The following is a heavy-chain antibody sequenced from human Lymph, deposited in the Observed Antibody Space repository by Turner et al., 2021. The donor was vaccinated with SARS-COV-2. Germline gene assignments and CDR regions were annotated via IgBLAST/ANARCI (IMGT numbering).Heavy chain of an antibody. D-gene: IGHD1-1*01. CDR3: ARDLQLYGMDV. CDR1: GFIVSSNY. CDR2: IYSGGST. J-gene: IGHJ6*02. Sequence: EVQLVETGGGLIQQGGSLRLSCAASGFIVSSNYMNWLRQAPGKGLEWVSLIYSGGSTYYADSVTGRFTISRDNSKNTLYLQMNSLRAEDTAVYYCARDLQLYGMDVWGQGTTVTVSS. V-gene: IGHV3-53*02.